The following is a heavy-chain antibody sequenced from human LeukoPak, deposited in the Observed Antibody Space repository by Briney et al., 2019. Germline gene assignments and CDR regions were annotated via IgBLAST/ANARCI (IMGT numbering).Heavy chain of an antibody. D-gene: IGHD3-22*01. CDR2: IIWDGGRT. V-gene: IGHV3-20*04. Sequence: RAGGSLRLSCAASGFTFADYGMSWVRQAPGKGLEWVFGIIWDGGRTGYADSVKGRFTISSDNAKTSLYLQMNSLRAEDTALYYCARETHYYDRSGYYAPLDYWGQGTLVTVSS. J-gene: IGHJ4*02. CDR3: ARETHYYDRSGYYAPLDY. CDR1: GFTFADYG.